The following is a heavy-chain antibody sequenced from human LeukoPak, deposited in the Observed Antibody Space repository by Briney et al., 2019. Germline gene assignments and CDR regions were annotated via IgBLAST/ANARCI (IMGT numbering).Heavy chain of an antibody. Sequence: GGSLRLSCAASGFTFSSYAMSRVRQAPGKGLEWVSAISGSGGSTYYADSVKGRFTISRDNSKNTLYLQMNSLRAEDTAVYYCAKVGYRITIFGVVNNAFDIWGQGTMVTVSS. CDR1: GFTFSSYA. V-gene: IGHV3-23*01. CDR2: ISGSGGST. J-gene: IGHJ3*02. D-gene: IGHD3-3*01. CDR3: AKVGYRITIFGVVNNAFDI.